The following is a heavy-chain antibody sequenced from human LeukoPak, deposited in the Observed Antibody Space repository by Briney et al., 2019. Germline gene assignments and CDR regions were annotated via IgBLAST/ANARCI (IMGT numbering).Heavy chain of an antibody. J-gene: IGHJ6*02. V-gene: IGHV1-3*01. D-gene: IGHD1-26*01. Sequence: GASVKVSCKASGYTFTSYAMHWVRQAPGQRLEWMGWINAGNGNTKYSQKFQGRVTITRDTSASTAYMELSSLRSEDTAVYYCARDRVIVGATTNYYYGMDVWGQGTTVTVSS. CDR2: INAGNGNT. CDR1: GYTFTSYA. CDR3: ARDRVIVGATTNYYYGMDV.